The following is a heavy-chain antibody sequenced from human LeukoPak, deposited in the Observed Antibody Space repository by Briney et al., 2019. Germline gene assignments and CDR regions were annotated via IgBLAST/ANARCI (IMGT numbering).Heavy chain of an antibody. CDR2: IYYSGST. V-gene: IGHV4-61*05. J-gene: IGHJ4*02. CDR1: GGSISSSSYY. Sequence: SETLSLTCTVSGGSISSSSYYWGWIRQPPGKGLEWIGYIYYSGSTNYNPPLKSRVTISVDTSKNQFSLKLSSVTAADTAVYYCAAGLWFGELESWGQGTLVTVSS. D-gene: IGHD3-10*01. CDR3: AAGLWFGELES.